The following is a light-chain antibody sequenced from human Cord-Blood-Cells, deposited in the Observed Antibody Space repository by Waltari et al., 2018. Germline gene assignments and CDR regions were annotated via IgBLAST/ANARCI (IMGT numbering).Light chain of an antibody. Sequence: DIQMTQSPSSLSASVGDRFTITCRASQSISSYLNWYQQKPGKDAKLLIYAASSLQSGVPSRFSGSGSGTDFTLTISSLQPEDFATYYCQQSYSTMYTFGQGTKLEIK. CDR3: QQSYSTMYT. CDR2: AAS. J-gene: IGKJ2*01. CDR1: QSISSY. V-gene: IGKV1-39*01.